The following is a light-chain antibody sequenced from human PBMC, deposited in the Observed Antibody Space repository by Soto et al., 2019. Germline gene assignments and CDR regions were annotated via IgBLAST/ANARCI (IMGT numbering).Light chain of an antibody. Sequence: DLVMTQSPLSLPVTPGEPASISCRSSLSLLHSNGYNYLDWYLQKPGQSPQLLIYLGSNRASGVPDRFSGSGSGTDFTLKISRVEAEDVGVYYCMQALQTPFTFGPGTKVDIK. J-gene: IGKJ3*01. CDR2: LGS. CDR3: MQALQTPFT. V-gene: IGKV2-28*01. CDR1: LSLLHSNGYNY.